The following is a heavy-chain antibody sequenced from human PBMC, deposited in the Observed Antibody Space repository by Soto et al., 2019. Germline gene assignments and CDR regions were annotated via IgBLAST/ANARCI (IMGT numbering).Heavy chain of an antibody. J-gene: IGHJ6*02. Sequence: QVQRMQSGAEIKKPGSSVKVSCKPSGDNFKKNVFTWVRHAPGQGLEWMGGTIPALGKTHYIEKLQGRVTINVSDATRTVYMEVLDLTAEDTDIYDCARGPFRPSAMDVWGQGTTVTVSS. CDR1: GDNFKKNV. V-gene: IGHV1-69*01. CDR2: TIPALGKT. D-gene: IGHD3-10*01. CDR3: ARGPFRPSAMDV.